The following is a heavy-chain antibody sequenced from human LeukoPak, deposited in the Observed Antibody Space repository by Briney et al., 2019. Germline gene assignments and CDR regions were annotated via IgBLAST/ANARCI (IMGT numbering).Heavy chain of an antibody. CDR1: GYSFTTYW. D-gene: IGHD3-16*01. CDR3: ARRAVTYVSYYYYYYMDV. J-gene: IGHJ6*03. V-gene: IGHV5-51*01. Sequence: GESLKISCKGSGYSFTTYWVGWVRQMPGKGLEWMGIVYPGDSDTRYSPSFQGQVTISADKSLSTAYLQWSSLKASDTALYYCARRAVTYVSYYYYYYMDVWGKGTTVTVSS. CDR2: VYPGDSDT.